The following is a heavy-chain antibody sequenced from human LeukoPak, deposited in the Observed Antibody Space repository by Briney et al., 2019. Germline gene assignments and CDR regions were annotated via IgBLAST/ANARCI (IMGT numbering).Heavy chain of an antibody. J-gene: IGHJ4*02. CDR1: GGSISSYY. V-gene: IGHV4-4*07. D-gene: IGHD5-24*01. CDR3: ARELSPSRAHDY. CDR2: ISTGGTT. Sequence: SETLSLTCAVSGGSISSYYWSWIRQPAGKGLEWIGRISTGGTTNYNPSLTSRITMSVDTSKNQFSLNLTSVTAADTAVYYCARELSPSRAHDYWGQGTVVTVSS.